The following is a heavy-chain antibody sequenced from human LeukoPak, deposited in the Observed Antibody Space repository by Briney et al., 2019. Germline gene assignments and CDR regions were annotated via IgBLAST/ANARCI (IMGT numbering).Heavy chain of an antibody. CDR1: GFTFIAYV. J-gene: IGHJ3*02. V-gene: IGHV3-33*01. D-gene: IGHD5-24*01. Sequence: GRSLRLSCAASGFTFIAYVMHWVRQAPGKGLEWVAVIWYDGSNKYYADSVKGRFTISRDNSKNTLYLHMNSLRAEDTAVFYCARGSRRDTNTFDAFDIGGQGTMVTVSS. CDR3: ARGSRRDTNTFDAFDI. CDR2: IWYDGSNK.